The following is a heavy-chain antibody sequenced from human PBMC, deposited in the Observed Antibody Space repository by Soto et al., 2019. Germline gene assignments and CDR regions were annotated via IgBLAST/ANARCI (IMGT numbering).Heavy chain of an antibody. V-gene: IGHV3-23*01. CDR2: INANAIDT. Sequence: VGSLRLSCAASVFIFGNHCMTWVRHSPGRALEWVSTINANAIDTHYADSVKGRFTISRDNSKSTLDLQMNSLRAEDTAIYYCVSWLYALVAFWGGGTTVT. J-gene: IGHJ4*02. CDR3: VSWLYALVAF. CDR1: VFIFGNHC. D-gene: IGHD2-8*01.